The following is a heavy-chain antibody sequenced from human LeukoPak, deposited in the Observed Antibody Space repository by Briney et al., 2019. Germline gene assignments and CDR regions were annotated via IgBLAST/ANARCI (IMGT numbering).Heavy chain of an antibody. V-gene: IGHV1-18*01. J-gene: IGHJ4*02. Sequence: ASVKVSCKASGYTFTSYGISWVRQAPGRGLEWMGWISAYNGNTNYAQKLQGRVTMTTDTSTSTAYMELRSLRSDDTAVYYCARDRGYCSGGSCATWDYWGQGTLVTVSS. D-gene: IGHD2-15*01. CDR3: ARDRGYCSGGSCATWDY. CDR1: GYTFTSYG. CDR2: ISAYNGNT.